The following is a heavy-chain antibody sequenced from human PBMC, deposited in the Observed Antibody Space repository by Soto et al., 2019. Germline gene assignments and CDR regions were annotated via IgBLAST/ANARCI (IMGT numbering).Heavy chain of an antibody. J-gene: IGHJ4*02. CDR1: GGTFSSYA. CDR3: ARFYGSSWYWFSFGYFDY. D-gene: IGHD6-13*01. Sequence: SVKVSCKASGGTFSSYAISWVRQAPGQGLEWMGGIIPIFGTANYAQKFQGRVTITADKSTSTAYMELSSLRSEDTAVYYCARFYGSSWYWFSFGYFDYWGQGTLVTVSS. V-gene: IGHV1-69*06. CDR2: IIPIFGTA.